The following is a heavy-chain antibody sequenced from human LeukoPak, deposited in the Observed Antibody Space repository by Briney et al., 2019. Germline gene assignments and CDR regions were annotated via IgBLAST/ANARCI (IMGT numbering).Heavy chain of an antibody. Sequence: ASVKVSCKASGYTFTGYYMHWVRQAPGQGLEWMGWINPNSGGTNYAQKFQGWVTMTRDTSIGTAYMELSRLRSDDTAVYYCARDRYYGSGSYYYYYGMDVWGKGTTVTVSS. V-gene: IGHV1-2*04. CDR3: ARDRYYGSGSYYYYYGMDV. J-gene: IGHJ6*04. D-gene: IGHD3-10*01. CDR2: INPNSGGT. CDR1: GYTFTGYY.